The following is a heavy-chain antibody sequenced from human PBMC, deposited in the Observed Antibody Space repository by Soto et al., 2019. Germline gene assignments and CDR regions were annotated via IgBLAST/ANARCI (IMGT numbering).Heavy chain of an antibody. J-gene: IGHJ5*02. V-gene: IGHV1-8*01. Sequence: ASVKVSCKASGYTFTSYDINWVRQATGQGLEWMGWMNPNSGNTGYAQKFQGRVTMTRNTSISTAYMELSSLRSEDTAVYYCARDRSILTGYYNWFDPWGQGTLVTVSS. CDR1: GYTFTSYD. CDR2: MNPNSGNT. D-gene: IGHD3-9*01. CDR3: ARDRSILTGYYNWFDP.